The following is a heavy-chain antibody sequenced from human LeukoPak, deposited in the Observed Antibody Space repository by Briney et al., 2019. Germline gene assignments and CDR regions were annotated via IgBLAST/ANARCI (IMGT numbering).Heavy chain of an antibody. CDR2: INAGNGNT. D-gene: IGHD6-13*01. CDR1: GYTFTSYA. Sequence: ASVKVSCKASGYTFTSYAMHWVRQAPAQRLEWMGWINAGNGNTKYSQKFQGRVTITRDTSASTAYMELSSLRSEDTAVYYCARVVLLAAAGKFDYWGQGTLVTVSS. CDR3: ARVVLLAAAGKFDY. J-gene: IGHJ4*02. V-gene: IGHV1-3*01.